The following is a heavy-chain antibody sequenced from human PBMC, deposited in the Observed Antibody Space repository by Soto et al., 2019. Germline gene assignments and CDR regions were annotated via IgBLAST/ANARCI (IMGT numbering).Heavy chain of an antibody. CDR2: INPNSGGT. D-gene: IGHD6-13*01. V-gene: IGHV1-2*04. CDR3: ARDPSSSWTSQDPNYGMDV. Sequence: GASVQVSCKASGYTFTGYYMHWVRQAPGQGLERMGWINPNSGGTNYAQKFQGWVTMTRDTSISTAYMELSRLRSDDTAVYYCARDPSSSWTSQDPNYGMDVWGQGTTVTVSS. J-gene: IGHJ6*02. CDR1: GYTFTGYY.